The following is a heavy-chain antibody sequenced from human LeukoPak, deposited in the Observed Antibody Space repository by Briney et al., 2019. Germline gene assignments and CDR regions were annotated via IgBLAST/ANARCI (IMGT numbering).Heavy chain of an antibody. V-gene: IGHV3-23*01. Sequence: GGSLRLSCAASGFIFSSYSMSWVRRAPGKGLEWVSVITGSGGNTYYADSVKGRFTISKDNSKNTVYLQMSSLRVDDTAVYYCAKAASSSWPSYYYGMDVWGQGTTVTVSS. CDR1: GFIFSSYS. CDR3: AKAASSSWPSYYYGMDV. J-gene: IGHJ6*02. D-gene: IGHD6-13*01. CDR2: ITGSGGNT.